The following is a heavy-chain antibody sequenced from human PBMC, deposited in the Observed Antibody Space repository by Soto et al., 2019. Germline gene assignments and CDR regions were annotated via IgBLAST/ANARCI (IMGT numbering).Heavy chain of an antibody. J-gene: IGHJ3*02. Sequence: SPTVSRTCALSGESVSSTSAAWSCIRQFPSRGLEWLGRTYYRSKWHNDYAVSVKSRITIAPDTPKSQYFLHLSSVTPEATAVYYGGRSIQMSSAFGICGQRRMVTVSS. CDR2: TYYRSKWHN. CDR3: GRSIQMSSAFGI. CDR1: GESVSSTSAA. D-gene: IGHD2-2*01. V-gene: IGHV6-1*01.